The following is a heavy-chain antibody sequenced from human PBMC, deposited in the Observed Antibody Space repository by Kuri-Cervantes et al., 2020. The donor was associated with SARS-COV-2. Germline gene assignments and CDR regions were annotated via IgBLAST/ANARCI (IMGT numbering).Heavy chain of an antibody. J-gene: IGHJ6*02. D-gene: IGHD3-16*01. CDR3: ARGRVYARRIYYYGMDV. Sequence: SETLSLTCAVYGGSFSGYYWSWIRQPPGKGLEWIGEINHSGSTNYNPSLKSRVTISVDTSKNQFSLKLSSVTAADTAVYYCARGRVYARRIYYYGMDVWGQGTTVTVSS. CDR1: GGSFSGYY. CDR2: INHSGST. V-gene: IGHV4-34*01.